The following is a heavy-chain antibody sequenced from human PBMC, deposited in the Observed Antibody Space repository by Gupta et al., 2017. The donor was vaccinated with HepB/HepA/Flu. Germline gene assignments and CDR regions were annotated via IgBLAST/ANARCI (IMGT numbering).Heavy chain of an antibody. CDR2: ISSSGSTI. V-gene: IGHV3-48*03. CDR3: ARDLWDVDIAVAGTAFDY. Sequence: EVQLVESGGGLVQPGGSLRLSCAASGFTFSSYEMNWVRQAPGKGLEWVSYISSSGSTIYYADSVKGRFTISRDNAKNSLYLQMNSLRAEDTAVYYCARDLWDVDIAVAGTAFDYWGQGTLVTVSS. D-gene: IGHD6-19*01. CDR1: GFTFSSYE. J-gene: IGHJ4*02.